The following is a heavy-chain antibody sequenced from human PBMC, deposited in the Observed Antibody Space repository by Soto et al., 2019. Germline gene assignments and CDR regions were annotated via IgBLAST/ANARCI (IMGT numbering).Heavy chain of an antibody. Sequence: EVQLLESGGGLVQPGGSLRLSCAASGFTFTNYAMSWVRQAPGKGLEWVSAISGSGSSTYYADSVKGRFTISRDNSENPLFLQMNRLRAQDTAVYYWAYITALNYYYGMAVWGQGTTVTVSS. D-gene: IGHD2-8*01. CDR2: ISGSGSST. J-gene: IGHJ6*02. CDR1: GFTFTNYA. CDR3: AYITALNYYYGMAV. V-gene: IGHV3-23*01.